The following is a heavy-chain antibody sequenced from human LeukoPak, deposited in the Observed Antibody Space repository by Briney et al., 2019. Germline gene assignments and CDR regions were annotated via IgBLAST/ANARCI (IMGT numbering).Heavy chain of an antibody. V-gene: IGHV1-18*01. Sequence: ASVKVSCKASGYTFTSYAMNWVRQAPGQGLEWMGWISAYNGNTNYAQKLQGRVTMTTDTSTSTAYMELRSLRSDDTAVYYCAREGEVPGTDYWGQGTLVTVSS. D-gene: IGHD1-1*01. CDR1: GYTFTSYA. CDR2: ISAYNGNT. J-gene: IGHJ4*02. CDR3: AREGEVPGTDY.